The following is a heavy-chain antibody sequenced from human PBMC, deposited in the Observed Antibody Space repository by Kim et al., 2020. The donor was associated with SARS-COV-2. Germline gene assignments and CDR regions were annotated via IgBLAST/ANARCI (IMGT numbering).Heavy chain of an antibody. CDR3: VRGGTFQGNALDL. CDR2: IISDGSDT. Sequence: GGSLRLSCAASGFTFSSQYMHWVRQAPGKGLMWVSRIISDGSDTAYADSVKGRFTISRDNAKNTLYLQMNSLRVEDTAVYYCVRGGTFQGNALDLWGQGAMVTVPS. D-gene: IGHD1-1*01. CDR1: GFTFSSQY. V-gene: IGHV3-74*01. J-gene: IGHJ3*01.